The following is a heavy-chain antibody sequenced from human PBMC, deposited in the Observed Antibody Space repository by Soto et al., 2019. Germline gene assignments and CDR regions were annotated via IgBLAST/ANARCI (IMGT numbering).Heavy chain of an antibody. J-gene: IGHJ4*02. CDR2: IYYSGST. V-gene: IGHV4-59*01. Sequence: PSETLSLTCTVSGGSISSYYWSWIRQPPGKGLEWIGYIYYSGSTNYNPSLKSRVTMSVDSSKNQFSLKLSSVTAADTALYYCARDPGSGYYYLTHWGQGTLVTVS. D-gene: IGHD3-10*01. CDR1: GGSISSYY. CDR3: ARDPGSGYYYLTH.